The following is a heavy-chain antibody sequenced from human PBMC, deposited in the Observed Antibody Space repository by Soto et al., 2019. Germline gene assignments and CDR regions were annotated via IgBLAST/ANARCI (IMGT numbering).Heavy chain of an antibody. V-gene: IGHV3-21*01. D-gene: IGHD3-9*01. CDR3: ASRDILTGTPPGY. Sequence: PGGSLRLSCAASGFTFSSYSMNWVRQAPGKGLEWVSSISSSSSYIYYADSVKGRFTISRDNANNSLYLQMNSLSAEDTAVYYCASRDILTGTPPGYWGQVTLVTVSS. CDR1: GFTFSSYS. J-gene: IGHJ4*02. CDR2: ISSSSSYI.